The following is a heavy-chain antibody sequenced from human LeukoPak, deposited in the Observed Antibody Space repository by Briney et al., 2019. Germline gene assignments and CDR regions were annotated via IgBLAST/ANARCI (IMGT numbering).Heavy chain of an antibody. CDR1: GFTFSSYA. D-gene: IGHD3-22*01. CDR2: ISYDGSNK. Sequence: GGSLRLFCSASGFTFSSYAMHWVRQPPGKGLEWVAVISYDGSNKYYADSVKGRFTISRDNSKNTLYLQMNSLRAEDTAVYYCASNYDSSGYGHDYWGQGTLVTVSS. CDR3: ASNYDSSGYGHDY. J-gene: IGHJ4*02. V-gene: IGHV3-30-3*01.